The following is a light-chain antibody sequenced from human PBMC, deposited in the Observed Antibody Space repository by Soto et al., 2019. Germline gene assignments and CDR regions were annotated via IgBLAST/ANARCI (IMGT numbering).Light chain of an antibody. CDR2: KAS. V-gene: IGKV1-5*03. CDR3: QQYSDYWT. Sequence: DIQMTQSPSTLSASVGDRVTITCRTSQSVSGWMAWYQKKPGKAPNLLIYKASTLERGVPSRFSGSRSGTEFTLTISSLQHDDSATYYCQQYSDYWTFGQGTKVEV. J-gene: IGKJ1*01. CDR1: QSVSGW.